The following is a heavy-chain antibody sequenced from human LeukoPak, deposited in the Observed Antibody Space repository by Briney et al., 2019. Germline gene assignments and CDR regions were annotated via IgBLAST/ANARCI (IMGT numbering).Heavy chain of an antibody. Sequence: PGRSLRLSCAAAGFTFIDYYMSCIRQAPGKGLEWVSYISSSSSYTNYADSVKGRFTISRDNAKNSLYLQMNSLRAEDTAVYYCARDRVRVTTVFTWEVYYYGMDVWGQGTTVTVSS. CDR3: ARDRVRVTTVFTWEVYYYGMDV. V-gene: IGHV3-11*05. CDR1: GFTFIDYY. D-gene: IGHD4-17*01. CDR2: ISSSSSYT. J-gene: IGHJ6*02.